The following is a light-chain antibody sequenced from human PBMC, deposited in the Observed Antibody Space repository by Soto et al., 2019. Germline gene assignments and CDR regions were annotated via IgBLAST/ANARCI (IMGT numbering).Light chain of an antibody. Sequence: EIVLTQSPGTLSLSPGERATLSCRASQSVSSSYLAWYQQKPGQAPRLLIYGASSRATGIPDRFSGSGPGTDFTLTISRLEPEDFAVYYCQQYGGSPPVTFGQGTRLEIK. CDR2: GAS. V-gene: IGKV3-20*01. J-gene: IGKJ5*01. CDR3: QQYGGSPPVT. CDR1: QSVSSSY.